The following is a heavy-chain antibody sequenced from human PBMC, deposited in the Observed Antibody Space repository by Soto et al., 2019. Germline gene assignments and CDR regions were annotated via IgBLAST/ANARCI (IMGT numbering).Heavy chain of an antibody. V-gene: IGHV3-23*01. J-gene: IGHJ5*02. D-gene: IGHD3-10*01. CDR2: IDGSGGIT. CDR1: GFTFGTTD. Sequence: LRLSCAASGFTFGTTDMSWVRQAPGEGLEWVSTIDGSGGITYYADSVKGRFTISRDNSRNTVYLQMNSLRGDDTALYYCVKNSGWFNTWGQGALVTVSS. CDR3: VKNSGWFNT.